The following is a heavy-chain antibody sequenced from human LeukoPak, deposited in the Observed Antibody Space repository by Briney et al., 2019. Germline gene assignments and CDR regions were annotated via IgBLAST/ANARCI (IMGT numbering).Heavy chain of an antibody. D-gene: IGHD3-10*01. J-gene: IGHJ6*02. CDR3: AREAVTVVRGSIVNYGLDV. CDR2: LSSDGSKT. CDR1: GFTFSRYN. Sequence: GGSLRLSCVASGFTFSRYNMNWVRQSPGKGLEWVAILSSDGSKTNYADSVKGRFTISRDTSTNTVYLQMNSLRPDDTGVYYCAREAVTVVRGSIVNYGLDVWGPGTTVTVSS. V-gene: IGHV3-30-3*01.